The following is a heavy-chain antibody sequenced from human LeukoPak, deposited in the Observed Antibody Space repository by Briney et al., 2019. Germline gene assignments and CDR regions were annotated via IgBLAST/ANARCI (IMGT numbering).Heavy chain of an antibody. CDR2: ILSSGDT. Sequence: GGSLRLSCAASGFTVINSYLTWVRQAPGKGLEWVSVILSSGDTYYADSVKGRFTISRDNSKNTVYLQMNTLRAEDTALYFCARHYGDYWVYYYYYMDVWGKGTTVTISS. CDR1: GFTVINSY. V-gene: IGHV3-66*04. J-gene: IGHJ6*03. D-gene: IGHD4-17*01. CDR3: ARHYGDYWVYYYYYMDV.